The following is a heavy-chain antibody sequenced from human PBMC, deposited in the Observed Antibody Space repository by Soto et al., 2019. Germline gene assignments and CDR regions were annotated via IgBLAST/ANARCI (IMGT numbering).Heavy chain of an antibody. J-gene: IGHJ6*03. Sequence: GGSLRLSCAASGFTFSSYAMSWVRQAPGKGLEWVSAISGSGGSTYYADSVKGRFTISRDNSKNTLYLQMNSLRAEDTAVYYCAKELMDYSNVFYYMDVWGKGTTVTVSS. V-gene: IGHV3-23*01. CDR2: ISGSGGST. D-gene: IGHD4-4*01. CDR3: AKELMDYSNVFYYMDV. CDR1: GFTFSSYA.